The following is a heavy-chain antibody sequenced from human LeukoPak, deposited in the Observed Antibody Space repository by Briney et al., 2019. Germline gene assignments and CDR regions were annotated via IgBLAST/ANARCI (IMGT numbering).Heavy chain of an antibody. CDR2: TYYRSKWYN. J-gene: IGHJ4*02. CDR3: ARDLGSGWLNYFDY. V-gene: IGHV6-1*01. D-gene: IGHD6-19*01. Sequence: SHTLSLTCAISGDSDSTNSAAWNWIRQSPSRGLEWLGRTYYRSKWYNDYAVSVKSRITINPDTSKNQFSLQLNSVTPEDTAVYYCARDLGSGWLNYFDYWGQGALVTVSS. CDR1: GDSDSTNSAA.